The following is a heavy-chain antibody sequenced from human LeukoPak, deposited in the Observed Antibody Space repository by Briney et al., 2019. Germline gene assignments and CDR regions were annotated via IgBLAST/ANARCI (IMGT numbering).Heavy chain of an antibody. V-gene: IGHV1-2*02. CDR2: INPNSGGT. CDR3: ARDHGRSWNYNYFDY. CDR1: GYTFTGYY. J-gene: IGHJ4*02. Sequence: ASVKVFCKASGYTFTGYYMHWVRQAPGQGLEWMGWINPNSGGTNYAQKFQGRVTMTRDTSISTAYMELSRLRSDDTAVYYCARDHGRSWNYNYFDYWGQGTLVTVSS. D-gene: IGHD1-7*01.